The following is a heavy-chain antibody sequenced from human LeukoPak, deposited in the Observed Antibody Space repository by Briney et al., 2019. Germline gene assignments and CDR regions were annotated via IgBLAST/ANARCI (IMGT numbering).Heavy chain of an antibody. V-gene: IGHV1-69*01. CDR1: GGTFSSYA. J-gene: IGHJ4*02. D-gene: IGHD2-2*01. CDR3: ATGLYLPTSKIPAAPDY. CDR2: IIPIFGTA. Sequence: GASVKVSCKASGGTFSSYAISWVRQAPGQGLEWMGGIIPIFGTANYAQKFQGRVTITADESTSTAYMELSSLRSEDTAVYYCATGLYLPTSKIPAAPDYWGQGTLVTVSS.